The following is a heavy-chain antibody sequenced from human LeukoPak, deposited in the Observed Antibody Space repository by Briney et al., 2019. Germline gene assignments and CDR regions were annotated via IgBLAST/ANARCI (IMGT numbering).Heavy chain of an antibody. CDR2: IKQDGSEK. CDR3: ARDQYDTWSRRGNFDS. CDR1: GFTFSSYW. D-gene: IGHD3/OR15-3a*01. Sequence: GGSLRLSCAASGFTFSSYWMSWVRQAPGKGLGWVANIKQDGSEKYYVDSVKGRFTISRDNAKNSLYLQMNSLRAEDTAVFYCARDQYDTWSRRGNFDSWGQGTLVIVSS. V-gene: IGHV3-7*03. J-gene: IGHJ4*02.